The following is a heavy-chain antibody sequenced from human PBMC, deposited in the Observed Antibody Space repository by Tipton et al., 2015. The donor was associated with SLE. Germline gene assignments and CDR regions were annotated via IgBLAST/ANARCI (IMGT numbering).Heavy chain of an antibody. Sequence: SLRLSCAASGFSFDRYAMNWVRQAPGKGLEWVSYISRSTKDIYYADSVKGRFTISRDNAKNTLYLEMSSLRAEDTAVYYCARDSHSSATYWGQGTLVTVSS. CDR1: GFSFDRYA. J-gene: IGHJ4*02. CDR3: ARDSHSSATY. D-gene: IGHD6-25*01. CDR2: ISRSTKDI. V-gene: IGHV3-21*01.